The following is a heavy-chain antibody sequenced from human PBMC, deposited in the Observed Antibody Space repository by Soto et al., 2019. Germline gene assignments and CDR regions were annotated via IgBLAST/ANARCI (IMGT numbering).Heavy chain of an antibody. D-gene: IGHD1-1*01. J-gene: IGHJ3*01. CDR3: ATWHEREHDFDV. Sequence: DVQLVESGGGLIQPGESLRLSCAAFGLTISGKKYVAWVRQAPGKGLEWVSALYDVDGSFYADSVTGRFNTSSDSSKTTVYLQMNDLRPDDTAVYYCATWHEREHDFDVWGQGTTVTISS. CDR1: GLTISGKKY. V-gene: IGHV3-53*01. CDR2: LYDVDGS.